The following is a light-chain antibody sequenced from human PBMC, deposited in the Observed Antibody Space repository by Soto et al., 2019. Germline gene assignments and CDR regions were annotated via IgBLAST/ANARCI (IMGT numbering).Light chain of an antibody. J-gene: IGLJ1*01. CDR2: SNT. CDR1: SSNIGAGFD. V-gene: IGLV1-40*01. CDR3: FSYTSSGTYV. Sequence: QSVLTQPPSVSGAPGQTVTISCTGSSSNIGAGFDVHWYQQVPGTAPKLVLYSNTARPSGVPDRFSGSRSGNTASLTISGLQAEDETDYYCFSYTSSGTYVFGTGTKVTVL.